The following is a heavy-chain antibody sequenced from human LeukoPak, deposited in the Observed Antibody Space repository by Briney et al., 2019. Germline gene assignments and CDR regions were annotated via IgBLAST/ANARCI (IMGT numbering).Heavy chain of an antibody. Sequence: GGSLRLSCAASGFTFSSYGMHWVRQAPGKGLEWVAFIRYDGSNKYYADSVKGRFTISRDNSKNTLYLQMNSLRAEDTAVYYCAKGCGSTSCPFDYWGQGTLVTVSS. V-gene: IGHV3-30*02. CDR2: IRYDGSNK. CDR1: GFTFSSYG. J-gene: IGHJ4*02. CDR3: AKGCGSTSCPFDY. D-gene: IGHD2-2*01.